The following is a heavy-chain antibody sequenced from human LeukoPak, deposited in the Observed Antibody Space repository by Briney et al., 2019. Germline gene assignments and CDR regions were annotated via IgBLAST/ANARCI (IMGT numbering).Heavy chain of an antibody. V-gene: IGHV3-21*01. CDR3: AKGDYYGSGSYYNVQDY. CDR2: ISGSSSYI. Sequence: PGGSLRLSCAASGFTFSSYSMNWVRQAPGKGLEWVSSISGSSSYIYYADSVKGRFTISRDNSKNTLYLQMNSLRAEDTAVYYCAKGDYYGSGSYYNVQDYWGQGTLVTVSS. CDR1: GFTFSSYS. J-gene: IGHJ4*02. D-gene: IGHD3-10*01.